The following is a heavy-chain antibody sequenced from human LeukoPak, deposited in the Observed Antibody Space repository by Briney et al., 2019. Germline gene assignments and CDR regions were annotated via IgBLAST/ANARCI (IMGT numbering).Heavy chain of an antibody. J-gene: IGHJ6*03. Sequence: GGSLRLSCAASGFTFSSYEMNWVRQAPGKGLEWVSYISSSGSTIYYADSVKGRFTISRDNAKNSLYLQMNSLRAEDTAVYYCARVISYPYYYYYMDVWGKGTTVTVSS. V-gene: IGHV3-48*03. CDR2: ISSSGSTI. CDR1: GFTFSSYE. CDR3: ARVISYPYYYYYMDV. D-gene: IGHD3/OR15-3a*01.